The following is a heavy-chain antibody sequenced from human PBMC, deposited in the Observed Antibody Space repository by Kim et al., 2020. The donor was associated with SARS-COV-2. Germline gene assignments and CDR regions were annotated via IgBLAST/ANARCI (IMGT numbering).Heavy chain of an antibody. J-gene: IGHJ3*02. Sequence: SETLSLTCTVSGGSISSYYWSWIRQPAGKGLEWIGRIYTSGSTNYNPSLKSRVTMSVDTSKNQFSLKLSSVTAADTAVYYCARETGGWELLFIDVTTSNAFDIWGQGTMVTVSS. CDR1: GGSISSYY. V-gene: IGHV4-4*07. D-gene: IGHD1-26*01. CDR3: ARETGGWELLFIDVTTSNAFDI. CDR2: IYTSGST.